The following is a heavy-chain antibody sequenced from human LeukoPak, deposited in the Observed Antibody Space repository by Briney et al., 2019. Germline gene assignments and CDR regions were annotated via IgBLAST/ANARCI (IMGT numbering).Heavy chain of an antibody. CDR3: AREIQGVMRNDAFDI. V-gene: IGHV4-39*07. Sequence: SETLSLTCTVSGGSISSSSYYWGWIRQPPGKGLEWIGSIYYSGSTYYNPSLKSRVTISVDTSKNQFSLKLSSVTAADTAVYYCAREIQGVMRNDAFDIWGQGTMVTVSS. CDR1: GGSISSSSYY. D-gene: IGHD3-10*01. CDR2: IYYSGST. J-gene: IGHJ3*02.